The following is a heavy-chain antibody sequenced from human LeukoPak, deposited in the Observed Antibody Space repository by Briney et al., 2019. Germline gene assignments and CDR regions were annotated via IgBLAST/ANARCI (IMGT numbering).Heavy chain of an antibody. CDR3: ARVMGYSYGHDAFDI. V-gene: IGHV3-20*04. CDR2: INWNGGST. J-gene: IGHJ3*02. CDR1: GFTFDDYG. Sequence: GGSLRLSCAASGFTFDDYGMSWVRHAPGKGLEWVSGINWNGGSTGYADSVKGRFTISRDNAKNSLYLQMNSLRAEDTALYYCARVMGYSYGHDAFDIWGQGTMVTVSS. D-gene: IGHD5-18*01.